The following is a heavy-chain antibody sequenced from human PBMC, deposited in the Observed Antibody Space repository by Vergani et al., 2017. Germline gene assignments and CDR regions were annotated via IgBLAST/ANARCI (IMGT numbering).Heavy chain of an antibody. V-gene: IGHV3-9*01. CDR3: ARKPPPMTTVTTPRLYWYFDL. J-gene: IGHJ2*01. Sequence: EVQLVESGGGLVQPGRSLRLSCAASGFTFDDYAMHWVRQAPGKGLEWVSGISWNSGSIGYADSVKGRFTISRDNAKNSLYLQMNSLRAEDTAVYYCARKPPPMTTVTTPRLYWYFDLWGRGTLVTVSS. D-gene: IGHD4-17*01. CDR2: ISWNSGSI. CDR1: GFTFDDYA.